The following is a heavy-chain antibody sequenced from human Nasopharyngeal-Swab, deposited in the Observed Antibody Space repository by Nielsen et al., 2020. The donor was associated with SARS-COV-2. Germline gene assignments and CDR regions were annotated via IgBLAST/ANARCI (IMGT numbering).Heavy chain of an antibody. V-gene: IGHV3-21*01. Sequence: VRQAPGKGLEWVSSISSSSSYIYYADSVKGRFTISRDNAKNSLYLQMNSLRAEDTAAYYCARVRRDGYNLHFDYWGQGTLVTVSS. D-gene: IGHD5-24*01. CDR2: ISSSSSYI. CDR3: ARVRRDGYNLHFDY. J-gene: IGHJ4*02.